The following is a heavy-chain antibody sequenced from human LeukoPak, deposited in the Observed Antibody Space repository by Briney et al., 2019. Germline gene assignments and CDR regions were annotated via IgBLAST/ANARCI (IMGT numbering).Heavy chain of an antibody. V-gene: IGHV1-69*13. J-gene: IGHJ4*02. Sequence: SVKVSCKASGGTFSSYAISWVRQAPGQGLEWMGGIIPIFGTANYAQKFQGRVTITADESTSTAYMELSSLRSEDTAVYYCARVAGYCSGGSCNSDYWGQGTLVTVSS. D-gene: IGHD2-15*01. CDR1: GGTFSSYA. CDR3: ARVAGYCSGGSCNSDY. CDR2: IIPIFGTA.